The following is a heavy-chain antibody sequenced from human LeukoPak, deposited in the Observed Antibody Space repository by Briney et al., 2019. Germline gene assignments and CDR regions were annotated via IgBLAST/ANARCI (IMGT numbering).Heavy chain of an antibody. CDR1: GGSISNYY. Sequence: SETPSLTCTVSGGSISNYYWSWIRQPPGKGLEWIGYISYSGSTNYNPSLKSRVTISVDTSKNQFSLKLSSVTAADTAVYYCVRWGTATVATEGDYWGQGIQVTVSS. D-gene: IGHD4-23*01. V-gene: IGHV4-59*08. CDR2: ISYSGST. CDR3: VRWGTATVATEGDY. J-gene: IGHJ4*02.